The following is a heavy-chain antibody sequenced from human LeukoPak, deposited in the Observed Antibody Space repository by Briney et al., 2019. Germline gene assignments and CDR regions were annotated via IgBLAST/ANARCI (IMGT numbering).Heavy chain of an antibody. CDR3: AKDHDYGDYVPYYGMDV. CDR1: GFTLSSYA. CDR2: ISGSGGST. V-gene: IGHV3-23*01. Sequence: GGSLRLSCAASGFTLSSYAMSWVRQAPGKGLEWVSAISGSGGSTYYADSVKGRFTISRDNSKNTLYLQMNSLRAEDTAVYYCAKDHDYGDYVPYYGMDVWGQGTTVTVSS. J-gene: IGHJ6*02. D-gene: IGHD4-17*01.